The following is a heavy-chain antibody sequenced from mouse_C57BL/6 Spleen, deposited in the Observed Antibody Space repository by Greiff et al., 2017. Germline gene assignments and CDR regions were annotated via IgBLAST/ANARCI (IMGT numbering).Heavy chain of an antibody. D-gene: IGHD1-1*01. CDR1: GYTFTDYN. CDR2: INPNNGGT. J-gene: IGHJ2*01. V-gene: IGHV1-18*01. Sequence: EVQLQQSGPELVKPGASVKIPCKASGYTFTDYNMDWVKQSHGKSLEWIGDINPNNGGTIYNQKFKGKATLTVDKSSSTAYMELRSLTSEDTAVYYCARIGFTTVVAPYFGYWGVSNTLTVSS. CDR3: ARIGFTTVVAPYFGY.